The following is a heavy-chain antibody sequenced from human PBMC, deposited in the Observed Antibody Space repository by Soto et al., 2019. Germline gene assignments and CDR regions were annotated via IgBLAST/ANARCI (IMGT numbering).Heavy chain of an antibody. CDR3: AHTTYYYGSGSLDY. Sequence: QITLKESGPTLVKPTQTLTLTCTFSGFSLSTSGVGVGWIRQPPGKALEWLALIYWDDDKRYSPSLKSRLTITTDTSKNQVVLTMTNMDPVDTATYYCAHTTYYYGSGSLDYWGQGTLVTVSS. CDR1: GFSLSTSGVG. V-gene: IGHV2-5*02. D-gene: IGHD3-10*01. CDR2: IYWDDDK. J-gene: IGHJ4*02.